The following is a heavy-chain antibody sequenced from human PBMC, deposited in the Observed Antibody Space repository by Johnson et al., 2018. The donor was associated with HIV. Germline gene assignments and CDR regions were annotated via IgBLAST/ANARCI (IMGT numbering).Heavy chain of an antibody. CDR2: IYSGGST. CDR1: GFTFSSYG. J-gene: IGHJ3*02. D-gene: IGHD5-24*01. V-gene: IGHV3-NL1*01. Sequence: QVQLVESGGGLVQPGGSLRLSCAASGFTFSSYGMHWVRQAPGKGLEWVSVIYSGGSTYYADSVKGRFTISRDNSKNTLYLQMNRLRAEDTAVYYCAREWLYGFDIWGQGTMVTVSS. CDR3: AREWLYGFDI.